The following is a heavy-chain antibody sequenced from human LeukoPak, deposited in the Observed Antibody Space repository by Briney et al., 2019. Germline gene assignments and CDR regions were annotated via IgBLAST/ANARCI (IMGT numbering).Heavy chain of an antibody. J-gene: IGHJ3*02. CDR1: GGSFSDYY. CDR3: ARGGFYPSPDAFDI. D-gene: IGHD2/OR15-2a*01. Sequence: SETLSLTCAVYGGSFSDYYWSWIRQSPGKGLEWIGEINHSGSTNYNPSLKSRVTISVDTSKNQFSLKLSSVTAADTAVYYCARGGFYPSPDAFDIWGQGTMVTVSS. V-gene: IGHV4-34*01. CDR2: INHSGST.